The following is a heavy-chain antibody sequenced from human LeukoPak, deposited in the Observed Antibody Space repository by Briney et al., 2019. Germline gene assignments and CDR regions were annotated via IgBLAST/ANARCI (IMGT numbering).Heavy chain of an antibody. CDR1: GGSFSNYY. V-gene: IGHV4-34*01. CDR2: INHGGST. Sequence: SETLSLTCAVYGGSFSNYYWSWIRQPPGKGLEWIGEINHGGSTNYNPSLKSRLTISVDTSKNQFFLNLSSVTAADTAVYYCARGSTISGYWYIDLWGRGTLVTVSS. CDR3: ARGSTISGYWYIDL. D-gene: IGHD5/OR15-5a*01. J-gene: IGHJ2*01.